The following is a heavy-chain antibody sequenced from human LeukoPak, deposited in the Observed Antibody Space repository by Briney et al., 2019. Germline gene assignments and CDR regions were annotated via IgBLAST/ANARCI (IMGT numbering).Heavy chain of an antibody. CDR1: KFTFSSYS. CDR2: ITSSSSTI. CDR3: ARGGGSYQYFDF. Sequence: PGGSLRLSCAASKFTFSSYSMNWVRQAPGKGLEWVSYITSSSSTIYYADSVQGRFTISRDNAKNSLYLQMNSLRAEDTAVYYCARGGGSYQYFDFWGQGTLVTVSS. D-gene: IGHD1-26*01. V-gene: IGHV3-48*01. J-gene: IGHJ4*02.